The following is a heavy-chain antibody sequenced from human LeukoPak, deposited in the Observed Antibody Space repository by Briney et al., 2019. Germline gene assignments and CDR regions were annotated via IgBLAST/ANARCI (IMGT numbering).Heavy chain of an antibody. V-gene: IGHV1-8*01. CDR1: GYTFTSYD. Sequence: ASVKVSCKASGYTFTSYDINWVRQATGQGLEWMGWMNPNSGNTGYAQKFQGRVTMTRNTSISTAYMELSSLRSDDTAVYYCARGPPTLGYCTSTSCLLDYWGQGTLVTVSS. CDR2: MNPNSGNT. D-gene: IGHD2-2*01. J-gene: IGHJ4*02. CDR3: ARGPPTLGYCTSTSCLLDY.